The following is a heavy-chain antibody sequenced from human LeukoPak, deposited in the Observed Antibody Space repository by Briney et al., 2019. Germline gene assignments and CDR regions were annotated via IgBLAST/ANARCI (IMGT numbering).Heavy chain of an antibody. CDR3: ARLNFWSNSYAAPFDS. Sequence: PGGSLRLSCAASGFTFSVHTMNWVRQTPGKGLEWVSSISNDSDYIYFADSVRGRFTISRDNTNNLMFLEMNSLRLDDTAVYYCARLNFWSNSYAAPFDSWGQGSLVTVSS. V-gene: IGHV3-21*01. D-gene: IGHD3-16*01. CDR2: ISNDSDYI. CDR1: GFTFSVHT. J-gene: IGHJ4*02.